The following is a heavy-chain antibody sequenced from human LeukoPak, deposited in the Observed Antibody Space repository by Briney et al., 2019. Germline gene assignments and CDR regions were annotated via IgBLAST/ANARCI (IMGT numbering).Heavy chain of an antibody. Sequence: GGSLRLSCAASGFTFSSYSMNWVRQAPGKGLEWVSSISSSSSYIYYADSVKGRFTISRDNAKNSLYLQMNSLRAEDTAVYYCARDPGYYYGMDVWGQGTTVTVPS. CDR2: ISSSSSYI. J-gene: IGHJ6*02. CDR1: GFTFSSYS. V-gene: IGHV3-21*01. CDR3: ARDPGYYYGMDV.